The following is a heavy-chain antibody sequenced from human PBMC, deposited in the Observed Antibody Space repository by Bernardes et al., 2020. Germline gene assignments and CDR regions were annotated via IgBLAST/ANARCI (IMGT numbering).Heavy chain of an antibody. J-gene: IGHJ5*02. V-gene: IGHV4-34*01. D-gene: IGHD2-2*01. CDR3: ARARGKIVVVPAAPLHKTRPRWFDP. CDR2: INHSGST. CDR1: GGSFSGYY. Sequence: SETLSLTCAVYGGSFSGYYWSWMRQPPGKGLEWIGEINHSGSTNYNPSLKSRVTISVDTSKNQFSLKLSSVTAADTAVYYCARARGKIVVVPAAPLHKTRPRWFDPWGQGTLVTVSS.